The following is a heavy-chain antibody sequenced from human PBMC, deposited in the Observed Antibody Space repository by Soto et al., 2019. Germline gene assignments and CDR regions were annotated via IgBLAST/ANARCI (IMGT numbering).Heavy chain of an antibody. CDR2: IIPIFGTA. D-gene: IGHD1-26*01. CDR1: GGTFSSYA. V-gene: IGHV1-69*06. J-gene: IGHJ4*02. CDR3: AREGGVGATTGWD. Sequence: QVQLVQSGAEVKKPGSSVKVSCKASGGTFSSYAISWVRQAPGQGLEWMGGIIPIFGTANYAQKFQGRVTIPGDISTSTAYMGLSSLRSGDTAVYYCAREGGVGATTGWDWGQGTLVTVSS.